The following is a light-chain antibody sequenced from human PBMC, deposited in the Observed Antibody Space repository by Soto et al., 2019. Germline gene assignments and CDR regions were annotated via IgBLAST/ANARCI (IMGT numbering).Light chain of an antibody. CDR2: ENN. CDR1: SSNIGNSY. V-gene: IGLV1-51*02. Sequence: QSVLTQPPSVSAAPGQKVTISCSGSSSNIGNSYVSWYQQLPGTAPKLLIYENNKRPSGIPDRFSGSKSGTSATLGITGLQTGDEADYYCGTWDSSLSVWVFGGGTKLTVL. J-gene: IGLJ3*02. CDR3: GTWDSSLSVWV.